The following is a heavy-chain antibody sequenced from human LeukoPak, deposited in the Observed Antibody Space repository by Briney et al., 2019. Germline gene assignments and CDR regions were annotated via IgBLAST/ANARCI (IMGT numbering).Heavy chain of an antibody. CDR1: GYTFSGYY. J-gene: IGHJ2*01. V-gene: IGHV1-18*04. CDR3: SREGEGEDGTGHHNWYFDL. Sequence: ASVKVSCKASGYTFSGYYMHWVRQAPGQGLEWMGLISPYNANTKYAQKFQGRVTMTTDTSTSTAYMELRSLRSDGTAMYYCSREGEGEDGTGHHNWYFDLWGRGTLVTVSS. D-gene: IGHD2-8*02. CDR2: ISPYNANT.